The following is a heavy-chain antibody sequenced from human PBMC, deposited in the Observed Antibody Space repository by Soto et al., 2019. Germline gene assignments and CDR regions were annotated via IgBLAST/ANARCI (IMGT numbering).Heavy chain of an antibody. J-gene: IGHJ4*02. CDR3: ARDLEGSSGWLGYFDY. D-gene: IGHD6-19*01. CDR2: ISYDGSNK. CDR1: GFTFSSYA. V-gene: IGHV3-30-3*01. Sequence: PGGSLRLSCAASGFTFSSYAMHWVRQAPGKGLEWVAVISYDGSNKYYADSVKGRFTISRDNSKNTLYLQMNSLRAEDTAVYYCARDLEGSSGWLGYFDYWGQGTLVTVSS.